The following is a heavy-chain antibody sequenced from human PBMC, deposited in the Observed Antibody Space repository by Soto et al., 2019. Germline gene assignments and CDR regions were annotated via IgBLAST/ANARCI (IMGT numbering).Heavy chain of an antibody. V-gene: IGHV1-3*01. Sequence: ASVKVSCKASGYTFTSYAMHWVRQAPGQMLEWMGWINAGNGNTKYSQKFQGRVTITRDTSASTAYMELSSLRSEDTAVYYCARSDAYYDFWSGYQNYYGMDVWGQGTTVTVSS. CDR1: GYTFTSYA. CDR3: ARSDAYYDFWSGYQNYYGMDV. D-gene: IGHD3-3*01. J-gene: IGHJ6*02. CDR2: INAGNGNT.